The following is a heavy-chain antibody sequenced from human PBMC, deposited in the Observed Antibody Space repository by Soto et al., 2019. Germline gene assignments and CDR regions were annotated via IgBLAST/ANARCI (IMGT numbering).Heavy chain of an antibody. J-gene: IGHJ5*02. D-gene: IGHD3-3*01. Sequence: SETLSLTCNISGGSMTSYYWSWIRQPPGKGLEWIGYISNNGRTNYNPSLKSRVTMSVDTSKKQFSLRMRSMTAADTAVYYCARVSLIDDFWSGYHSNNLFDPWGQGTLVTVSS. CDR2: ISNNGRT. V-gene: IGHV4-59*01. CDR3: ARVSLIDDFWSGYHSNNLFDP. CDR1: GGSMTSYY.